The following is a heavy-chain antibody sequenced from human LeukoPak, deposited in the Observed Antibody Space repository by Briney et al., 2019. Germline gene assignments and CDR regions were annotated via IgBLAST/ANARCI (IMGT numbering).Heavy chain of an antibody. CDR2: INPNSGGT. CDR1: GYTFTGYY. Sequence: ASVKVSCKASGYTFTGYYMHWVRQAPGQGLEWTGWINPNSGGTNYAQKFQGRVTMTRDTSISTAYMELSRLRSDDTAVYYCARDLYVVVPAAILVNYFDYWGQGTLVTVSS. CDR3: ARDLYVVVPAAILVNYFDY. J-gene: IGHJ4*02. V-gene: IGHV1-2*02. D-gene: IGHD2-2*02.